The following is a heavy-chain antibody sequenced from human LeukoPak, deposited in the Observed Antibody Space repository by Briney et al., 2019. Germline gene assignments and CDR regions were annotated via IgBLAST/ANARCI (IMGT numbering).Heavy chain of an antibody. CDR1: GGSFSDYY. CDR2: INHSGST. J-gene: IGHJ5*02. V-gene: IGHV4-34*01. Sequence: KTSETLSLTCAVYGGSFSDYYWSWIRQPPGKGLEWIGEINHSGSTNYNPSLKSRVTISVDTSKNQFSLKLSSVTAADTAVYYCARTPQLLNWFDPWGQGTLVTVSS. CDR3: ARTPQLLNWFDP. D-gene: IGHD2-2*01.